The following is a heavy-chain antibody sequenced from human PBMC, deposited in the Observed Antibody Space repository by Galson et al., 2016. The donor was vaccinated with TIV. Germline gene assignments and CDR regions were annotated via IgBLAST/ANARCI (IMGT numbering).Heavy chain of an antibody. V-gene: IGHV1-2*02. J-gene: IGHJ4*02. CDR1: GYTFSDYY. Sequence: SVKVSCKASGYTFSDYYIHWVRQAPGQGLERMGCIDPISRGTRYAQKFQGRVTMTRDTSISTAYMELSRLRSDDTAVYYCARDRNTYHFGIPFDYWGQGAQVTVSS. D-gene: IGHD1-14*01. CDR3: ARDRNTYHFGIPFDY. CDR2: IDPISRGT.